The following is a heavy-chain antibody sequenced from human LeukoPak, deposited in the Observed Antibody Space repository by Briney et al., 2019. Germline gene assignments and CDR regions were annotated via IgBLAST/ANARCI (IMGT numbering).Heavy chain of an antibody. CDR1: GFTFSSSA. V-gene: IGHV3-21*01. CDR2: ISSSSGYK. J-gene: IGHJ4*02. Sequence: PGGSLRLSCAASGFTFSSSAMTWVRQAPGKGLEWVSSISSSSGYKYYADSVKGRFTISRDNAKNSLYLQMDSLRAEDAAVYYCARTSGESTAALRAPFDYWGQGTLATVSS. D-gene: IGHD6-6*01. CDR3: ARTSGESTAALRAPFDY.